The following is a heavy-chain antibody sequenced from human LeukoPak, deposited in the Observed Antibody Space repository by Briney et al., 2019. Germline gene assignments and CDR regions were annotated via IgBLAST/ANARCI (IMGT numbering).Heavy chain of an antibody. CDR3: ARMGMDWFDP. CDR1: GGSFTSYY. J-gene: IGHJ5*02. D-gene: IGHD7-27*01. Sequence: SETLSLTRPVDGGSFTSYYWGWIRQPPGKGLEWIGEINHSGSTNYNPSLKSRVTISVDTSKNQFSLKLSSVTAADTAMYYCARMGMDWFDPWGQGTLVTVSS. V-gene: IGHV4-34*01. CDR2: INHSGST.